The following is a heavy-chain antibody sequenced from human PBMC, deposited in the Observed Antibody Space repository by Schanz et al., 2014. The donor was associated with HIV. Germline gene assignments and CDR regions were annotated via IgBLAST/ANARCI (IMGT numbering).Heavy chain of an antibody. J-gene: IGHJ4*02. V-gene: IGHV3-30*19. CDR3: ARERVGAIDC. D-gene: IGHD1-26*01. Sequence: QVQLVESGGGVVQPGRSLRLSCVASGFTFSSYGMHWVRQAPGKGLEWVAVIWYDGSNKYYADSVKGRFTISRDDSRNTLFLQMNSLRAADTAIYYCARERVGAIDCWGQGTLVTVSS. CDR2: IWYDGSNK. CDR1: GFTFSSYG.